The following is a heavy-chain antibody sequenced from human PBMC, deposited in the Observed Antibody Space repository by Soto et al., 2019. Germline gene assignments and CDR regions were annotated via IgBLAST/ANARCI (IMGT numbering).Heavy chain of an antibody. Sequence: EVHLLEFGGGLVQPGGSLRLSCAASGFTFSNHAMNWVRQAPGKGLEWVSGITGSGGTTFYADSVKGRFTISRDNSRNPVYLQMSSVRADDTGVYYCAKEYTSTSKGSFDYWGQGALVTVSS. D-gene: IGHD1-26*01. CDR3: AKEYTSTSKGSFDY. CDR2: ITGSGGTT. J-gene: IGHJ4*02. CDR1: GFTFSNHA. V-gene: IGHV3-23*01.